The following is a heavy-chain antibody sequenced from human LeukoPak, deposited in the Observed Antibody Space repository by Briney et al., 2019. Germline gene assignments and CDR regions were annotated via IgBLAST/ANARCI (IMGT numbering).Heavy chain of an antibody. V-gene: IGHV3-11*01. CDR1: GFTFSDYY. J-gene: IGHJ3*02. Sequence: GGSLRLSCAASGFTFSDYYMSWIRQAPGKGLEWVSYISSSGSTIYYADSVKGRFTISRDNAKNSLYLQMNSLRAEDTAVYYCAKGASVTSDVLDIWGQGTMVTVSS. D-gene: IGHD4-11*01. CDR2: ISSSGSTI. CDR3: AKGASVTSDVLDI.